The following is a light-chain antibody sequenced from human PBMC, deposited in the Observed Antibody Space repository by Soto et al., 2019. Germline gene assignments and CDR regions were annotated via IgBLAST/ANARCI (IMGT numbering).Light chain of an antibody. V-gene: IGKV1-9*01. CDR1: QGISSY. Sequence: IQLTQSPSSLSASVGDRVTITCRASQGISSYLAWYQQKPGKAPKLLIYAASTLQSGVPSRFSGSGSGTDFTLTILSLQPEDFATYYCQPLNSYPRTFGQGTQVEIK. J-gene: IGKJ1*01. CDR3: QPLNSYPRT. CDR2: AAS.